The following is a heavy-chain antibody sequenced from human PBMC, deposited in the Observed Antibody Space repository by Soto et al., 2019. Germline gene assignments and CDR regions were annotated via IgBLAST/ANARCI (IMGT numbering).Heavy chain of an antibody. CDR2: INHSGST. Sequence: SETLSLTCAVYGGSFSGYYWSWIRQPPGKGLEWIGEINHSGSTNYNPSLKSRVTISVDTSKNQFSLKLSSVTAADTAVYYCARALGYCSGGSCYNWFDPWGQGTLVTVSS. J-gene: IGHJ5*02. V-gene: IGHV4-34*01. CDR3: ARALGYCSGGSCYNWFDP. CDR1: GGSFSGYY. D-gene: IGHD2-15*01.